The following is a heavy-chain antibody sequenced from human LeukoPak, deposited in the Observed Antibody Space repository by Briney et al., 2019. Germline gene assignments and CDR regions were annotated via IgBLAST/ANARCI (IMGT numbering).Heavy chain of an antibody. D-gene: IGHD5-18*01. CDR3: ARVMHWDKVMARGRGMDV. CDR2: INPYNGDT. CDR1: AYTFTTYG. V-gene: IGHV1-18*01. J-gene: IGHJ6*02. Sequence: VASLKVSCKASAYTFTTYGISWVRQAPGQGLEWMGWINPYNGDTNYAQMLQGRVTMTTDTSTSTAYMELRSLRSDDTAVYYCARVMHWDKVMARGRGMDVWGQGTTVTVSS.